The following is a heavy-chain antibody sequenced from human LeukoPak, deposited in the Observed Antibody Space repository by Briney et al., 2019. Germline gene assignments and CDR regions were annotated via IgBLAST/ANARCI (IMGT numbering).Heavy chain of an antibody. Sequence: GGSLRLSCAASGFTFDDYAMHWVRQAPRKGLEWVSGISWNSGSIGYADSVKGRFTISRDNAKNSLYLQMNSLRAEDTALYYCAKDWSSSGWDRPYFDYWGQGTLVTVSS. D-gene: IGHD6-19*01. CDR1: GFTFDDYA. J-gene: IGHJ4*02. CDR2: ISWNSGSI. V-gene: IGHV3-9*01. CDR3: AKDWSSSGWDRPYFDY.